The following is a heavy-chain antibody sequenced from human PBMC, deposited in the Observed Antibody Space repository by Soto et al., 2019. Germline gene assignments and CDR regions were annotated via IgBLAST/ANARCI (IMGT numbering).Heavy chain of an antibody. J-gene: IGHJ4*02. CDR2: ISGSGGRT. CDR1: GFTFSKYV. CDR3: AKGPTYYYDNSAYSGY. Sequence: GGALRVSCAASGFTFSKYVVNWVVQAPRQGLEWVSSISGSGGRTYYADSVKGRFTISRDNSKNTLYLQMNSLRAEDTAVYYCAKGPTYYYDNSAYSGYWGQGALVTVSS. D-gene: IGHD3-22*01. V-gene: IGHV3-23*01.